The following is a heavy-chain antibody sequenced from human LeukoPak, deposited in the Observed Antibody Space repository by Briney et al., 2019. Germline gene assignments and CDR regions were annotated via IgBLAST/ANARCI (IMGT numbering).Heavy chain of an antibody. CDR3: AKGGSPGGPFGDYFDY. CDR1: GFTFSSYG. Sequence: PGGSLRLSCAASGFTFSSYGMSWVRQAPGKGLEWVSAISGSGGSTYYADSVKGRFTISRDNSKNTLYLQMNSLRADDTAVYYCAKGGSPGGPFGDYFDYWGQGTLVTVSS. D-gene: IGHD3-16*01. CDR2: ISGSGGST. J-gene: IGHJ4*02. V-gene: IGHV3-23*01.